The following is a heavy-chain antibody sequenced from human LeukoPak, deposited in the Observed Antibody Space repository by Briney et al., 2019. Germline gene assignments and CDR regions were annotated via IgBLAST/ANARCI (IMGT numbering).Heavy chain of an antibody. Sequence: GGSLRLSCTASGFTFGDYAMSWVRQAPGKGLEWVGFIRSKAYGGTTEYAASVKGRFTISRDNSKNTLYLQMNSLRAEDTAVYYCAGGGMSDYFDYWGQGTLVTVSS. CDR1: GFTFGDYA. V-gene: IGHV3-49*04. CDR2: IRSKAYGGTT. J-gene: IGHJ4*02. D-gene: IGHD6-13*01. CDR3: AGGGMSDYFDY.